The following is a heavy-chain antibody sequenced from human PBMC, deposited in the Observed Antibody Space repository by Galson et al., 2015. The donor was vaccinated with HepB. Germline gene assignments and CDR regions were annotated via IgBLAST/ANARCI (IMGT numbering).Heavy chain of an antibody. CDR3: ARGRSYDFWSGYSRPYYDYGLDV. V-gene: IGHV4-34*01. J-gene: IGHJ6*02. Sequence: LSLTCGVYGGSLGEKYWNWIRQSPGKGLEWIGENNQSGHTNYNPSLRSRVIISVDTSENQISLKLTAVTAADTAVYYCARGRSYDFWSGYSRPYYDYGLDVWGQGTTVTVS. D-gene: IGHD3-3*01. CDR2: NNQSGHT. CDR1: GGSLGEKY.